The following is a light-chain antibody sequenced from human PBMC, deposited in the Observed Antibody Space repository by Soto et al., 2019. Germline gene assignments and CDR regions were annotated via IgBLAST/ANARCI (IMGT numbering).Light chain of an antibody. V-gene: IGLV2-14*01. Sequence: QSVLTQPASVSGSPGQSITISCTGTSSDVGGYDYVSWYQQHPGKVPKLMIFEVFRRPSGISNRFSGSKSGNTASLTISGXXAEDXXDYYCCSYTTTSTFVFGGGTKVTVL. J-gene: IGLJ3*02. CDR1: SSDVGGYDY. CDR2: EVF. CDR3: CSYTTTSTFV.